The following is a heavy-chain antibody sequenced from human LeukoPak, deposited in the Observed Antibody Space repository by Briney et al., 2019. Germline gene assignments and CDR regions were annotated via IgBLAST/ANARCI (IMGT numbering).Heavy chain of an antibody. Sequence: GGSLKISCKGSGYIFTSYWIGWGRQMPGKGLEGMGIIYPGDSDTRYSPSFQGQVTISADKSISTAYLQWSSLKASDTAMYYCARISGYDQTNFDYWGQGTLVTVSS. D-gene: IGHD5-12*01. J-gene: IGHJ4*02. CDR1: GYIFTSYW. V-gene: IGHV5-51*01. CDR2: IYPGDSDT. CDR3: ARISGYDQTNFDY.